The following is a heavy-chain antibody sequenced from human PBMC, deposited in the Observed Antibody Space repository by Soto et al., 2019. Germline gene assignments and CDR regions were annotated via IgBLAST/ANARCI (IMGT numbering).Heavy chain of an antibody. V-gene: IGHV4-34*01. D-gene: IGHD2-2*02. CDR1: GGSFSGYY. J-gene: IGHJ6*02. CDR2: INHSGST. Sequence: TLSLTCAVYGGSFSGYYCSWIRQPPLKGLEWIGEINHSGSTNYNPSLKSRVTISVDTSKNQFSLKLSSVTAADTAVYYCARGRRPTYRRGYYYGMDVWGQGTTVTVSS. CDR3: ARGRRPTYRRGYYYGMDV.